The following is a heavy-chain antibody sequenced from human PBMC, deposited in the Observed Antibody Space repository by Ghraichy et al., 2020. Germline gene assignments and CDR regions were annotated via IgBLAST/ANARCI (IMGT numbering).Heavy chain of an antibody. CDR1: GFTFSSYW. J-gene: IGHJ4*02. CDR2: IKQDGSEK. V-gene: IGHV3-7*01. Sequence: GGSLRLSCAASGFTFSSYWMSWVRQAPGKGLEWVANIKQDGSEKYYVDSVKGRFTISRDNAKNSLYLQMNSLRAEDTAVYYCAREGVMVRGVIPFDYWGQGTLVTVSS. CDR3: AREGVMVRGVIPFDY. D-gene: IGHD3-10*01.